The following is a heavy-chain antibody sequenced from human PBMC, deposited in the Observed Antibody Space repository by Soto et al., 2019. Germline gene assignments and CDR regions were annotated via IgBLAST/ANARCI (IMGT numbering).Heavy chain of an antibody. CDR1: GDTFSTYG. Sequence: ASVKVSCKASGDTFSTYGISWVRQAPGQGLEWMGWISGYNGNTDYAQKFQGRVTMTRNTSIRTAYMELSSLRSEDTAVYYCARASYLDPAFDIWGQGTIVTVSS. V-gene: IGHV1-18*01. D-gene: IGHD2-2*03. J-gene: IGHJ3*02. CDR3: ARASYLDPAFDI. CDR2: ISGYNGNT.